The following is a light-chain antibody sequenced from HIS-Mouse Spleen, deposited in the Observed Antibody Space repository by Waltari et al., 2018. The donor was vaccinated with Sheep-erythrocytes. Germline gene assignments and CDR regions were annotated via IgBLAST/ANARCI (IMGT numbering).Light chain of an antibody. V-gene: IGLV2-23*01. CDR2: EGS. CDR3: CSYAGSSTPWV. J-gene: IGLJ3*02. Sequence: QSALTQPASVSGSPGQSITISCTGTSSDVGSYNLVSWYQQHPGKAPKLMSYEGSKRPSGVSNRFSGSKSGNTASLTISGLQAEDEADYYCCSYAGSSTPWVFGGGTKLNVL. CDR1: SSDVGSYNL.